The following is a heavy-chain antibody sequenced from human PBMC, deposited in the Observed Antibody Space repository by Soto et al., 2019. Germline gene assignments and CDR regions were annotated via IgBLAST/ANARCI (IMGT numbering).Heavy chain of an antibody. CDR1: GFTFSSYS. CDR2: ISSSSSYI. V-gene: IGHV3-21*01. J-gene: IGHJ4*02. Sequence: GSLRLSCAASGFTFSSYSMNWVRQAPGKGLEWVSSISSSSSYIYYADSVKGRFTISRDNAKNSLYLQMNSLRAEDTAVYYCASGGSTGYSSGWYLKNWGQGTLVTVSS. CDR3: ASGGSTGYSSGWYLKN. D-gene: IGHD6-19*01.